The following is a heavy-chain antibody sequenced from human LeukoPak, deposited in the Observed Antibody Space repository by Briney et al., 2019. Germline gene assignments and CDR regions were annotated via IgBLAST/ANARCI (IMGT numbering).Heavy chain of an antibody. CDR1: GFTFSSYE. CDR2: ISSSGSTI. CDR3: ARDGPLAYCGGDCYNAFDI. D-gene: IGHD2-21*02. J-gene: IGHJ3*02. Sequence: GGSLRLSCAASGFTFSSYEMNWVRQAPGKGLEWVSYISSSGSTIYYADSVKGRFTISRDIAKNTLYLQMNSLRAEDTAVYYCARDGPLAYCGGDCYNAFDIWGQGTMVTVSS. V-gene: IGHV3-48*03.